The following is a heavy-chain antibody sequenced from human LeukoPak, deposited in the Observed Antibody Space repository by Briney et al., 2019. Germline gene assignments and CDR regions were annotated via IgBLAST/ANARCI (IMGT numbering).Heavy chain of an antibody. CDR2: ISSSGKS. CDR3: ARFKGGTGFDY. J-gene: IGHJ4*02. Sequence: PSETLSLTCAVSGGSISTTDFDWAWIRPPPGQGLEWIATISSSGKSYYTPYLMSRVTISVDTSKNQFSLDVTSVTAADTGLFYCARFKGGTGFDYWGRGILVIVS. CDR1: GGSISTTDFD. D-gene: IGHD1-26*01. V-gene: IGHV4-39*01.